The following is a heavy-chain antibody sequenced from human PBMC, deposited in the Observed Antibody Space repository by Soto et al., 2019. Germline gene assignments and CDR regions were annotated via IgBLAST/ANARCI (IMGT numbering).Heavy chain of an antibody. CDR1: GFAFSSEW. Sequence: GGSLRLSCAASGFAFSSEWMHWVRQAPGKGLVWVSRIDPYDTGITYADSVKGRFTISRDNAKSTLYLQMNSLRAEDTAVYYCTSDTFGARDSWGQGTLVTVS. D-gene: IGHD2-15*01. CDR2: IDPYDTGI. J-gene: IGHJ4*02. V-gene: IGHV3-74*01. CDR3: TSDTFGARDS.